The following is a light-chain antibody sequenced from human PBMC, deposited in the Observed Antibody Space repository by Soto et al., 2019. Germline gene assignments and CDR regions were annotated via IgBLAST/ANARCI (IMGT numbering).Light chain of an antibody. CDR1: ETVATN. CDR3: QQYNNWPFS. V-gene: IGKV3-15*01. CDR2: GAS. J-gene: IGKJ5*01. Sequence: VMKQSPATLSVSPGERATLSCRASETVATNLAWYQQKPGQAPRLLISGASTRAAGISDRFRGSGSGTEFTLTISGLQSEDSAVYFCQQYNNWPFSFGQGTRLEIK.